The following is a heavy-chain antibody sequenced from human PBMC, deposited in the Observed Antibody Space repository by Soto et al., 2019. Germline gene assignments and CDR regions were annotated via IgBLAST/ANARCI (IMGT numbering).Heavy chain of an antibody. Sequence: GGSLRLSCAASGFTSSSYWMSWVRQAPGKGLEWVANIKQDGSEKYYVDSVKGRFTISRDNAKNSLYLQMNSLRAEDTAVYYCARDPGIAAAAPDYWGQGTLVTVSS. CDR1: GFTSSSYW. CDR2: IKQDGSEK. D-gene: IGHD6-13*01. J-gene: IGHJ4*02. V-gene: IGHV3-7*01. CDR3: ARDPGIAAAAPDY.